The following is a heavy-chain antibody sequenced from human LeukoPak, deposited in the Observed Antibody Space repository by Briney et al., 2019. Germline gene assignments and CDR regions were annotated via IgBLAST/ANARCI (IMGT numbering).Heavy chain of an antibody. CDR1: GFTFSSCA. V-gene: IGHV3-23*01. Sequence: GGSLRLSCAASGFTFSSCAMSWVRQAPGKGLEWVSAISGSGGSTYYADSVKGRFTISRDNSKNTLYLQMNSLRAEDTAVYYCAKSASLGYCSDGSCYFDYWGQGTLVTVSP. D-gene: IGHD2-15*01. J-gene: IGHJ4*02. CDR3: AKSASLGYCSDGSCYFDY. CDR2: ISGSGGST.